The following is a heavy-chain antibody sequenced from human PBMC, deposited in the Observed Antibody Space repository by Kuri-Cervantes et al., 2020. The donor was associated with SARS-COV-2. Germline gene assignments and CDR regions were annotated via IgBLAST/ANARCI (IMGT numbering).Heavy chain of an antibody. D-gene: IGHD2-2*01. J-gene: IGHJ6*02. CDR2: ISAYNGNT. CDR3: ARDIVVVPARVTYYYYGMDV. V-gene: IGHV1-18*01. Sequence: ASVKVSCKASGYTFTSYGISWVRQAPGQGLEWMGWISAYNGNTNYAQKFQGRVTITADESTSTAYMELSSLRSEDTAVYYCARDIVVVPARVTYYYYGMDVWGQGTTVTVSS. CDR1: GYTFTSYG.